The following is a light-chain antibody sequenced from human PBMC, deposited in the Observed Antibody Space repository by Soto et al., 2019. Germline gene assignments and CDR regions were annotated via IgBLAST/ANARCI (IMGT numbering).Light chain of an antibody. V-gene: IGKV3-20*01. CDR1: QSVSSSY. CDR2: GAS. J-gene: IGKJ3*01. CDR3: QQYGCLWFT. Sequence: EIVLTQSPGPLSSSPGERATLSCRASQSVSSSYLAWYQQKPGQAPRLLNYGASSRATGIPDRFSGSGSGTDFTLTISRLEPEDFAVYYCQQYGCLWFTFGPGTKVDIK.